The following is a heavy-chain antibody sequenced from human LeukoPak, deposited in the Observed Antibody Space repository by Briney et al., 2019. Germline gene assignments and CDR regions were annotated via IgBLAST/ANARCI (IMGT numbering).Heavy chain of an antibody. V-gene: IGHV3-23*01. D-gene: IGHD3-3*01. Sequence: GGSLRLSCAASGFTFSSYAMSWVRQAPGKGLEWVSAISGSGGSTYYADSVKGRFTISRDNSKNTLYLQMNSLRAEDTAVYYCAKLPIRFLDPPYSGFDYWGQGTLVTVSS. CDR2: ISGSGGST. CDR3: AKLPIRFLDPPYSGFDY. CDR1: GFTFSSYA. J-gene: IGHJ4*02.